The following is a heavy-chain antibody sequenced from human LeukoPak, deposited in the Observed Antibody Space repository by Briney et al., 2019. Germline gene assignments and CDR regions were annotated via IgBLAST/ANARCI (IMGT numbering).Heavy chain of an antibody. CDR2: IYHSGST. CDR1: GGSISSGGYS. Sequence: SETLSLTCAVSGGSISSGGYSWSWIRQPPGKGLEWIGYIYHSGSTYYNPSLKSRVTISVDRSKNQFSLKLSSVTAADTAVYYCARLSDYDSSGYYYPKGYYFDYWGQGTLVTVSS. J-gene: IGHJ4*02. V-gene: IGHV4-30-2*01. CDR3: ARLSDYDSSGYYYPKGYYFDY. D-gene: IGHD3-22*01.